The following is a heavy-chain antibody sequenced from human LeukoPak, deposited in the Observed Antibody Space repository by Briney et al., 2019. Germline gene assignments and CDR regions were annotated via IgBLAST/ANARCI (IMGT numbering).Heavy chain of an antibody. D-gene: IGHD4-17*01. Sequence: PGGSLRLSCAASGFTFSSYSMNWVRKAPGKGLEWVSYISSSSSTIYYADSAKSRFTISRDNAKNTLYLQMNSLRAEDTTVYYFARAHDYGDYVHQDYWGQGTLVSVSS. CDR1: GFTFSSYS. CDR3: ARAHDYGDYVHQDY. J-gene: IGHJ4*02. V-gene: IGHV3-48*01. CDR2: ISSSSSTI.